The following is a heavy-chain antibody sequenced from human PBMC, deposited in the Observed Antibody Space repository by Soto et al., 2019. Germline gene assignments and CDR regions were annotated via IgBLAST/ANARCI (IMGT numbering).Heavy chain of an antibody. D-gene: IGHD6-6*01. Sequence: GGSLRLSCAASGFTFSSYAMSWVRQAPGKGLEWVSAISGSGGSTYYADSVKGRFTISRDNSKNTLYLQMNSLRAEDTAVYYCTKDRYSSSPPYYYYYMDVWGKGTTVTVSS. J-gene: IGHJ6*03. CDR2: ISGSGGST. CDR1: GFTFSSYA. CDR3: TKDRYSSSPPYYYYYMDV. V-gene: IGHV3-23*01.